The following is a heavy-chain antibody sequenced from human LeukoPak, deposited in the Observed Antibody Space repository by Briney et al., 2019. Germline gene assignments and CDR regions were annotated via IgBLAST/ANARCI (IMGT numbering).Heavy chain of an antibody. CDR1: GFMFSSYW. J-gene: IGHJ3*02. V-gene: IGHV3-7*01. CDR3: AGDGDSSSSGLSDASDT. CDR2: IKEDGSAK. D-gene: IGHD6-13*01. Sequence: GGSLRLSCAASGFMFSSYWMNWVRQAPGKGLEWVANIKEDGSAKYYVDSVKGRFTISRDNAKNSLYLQMNSLRAEDTALYCCAGDGDSSSSGLSDASDTWGQGTRVTVSS.